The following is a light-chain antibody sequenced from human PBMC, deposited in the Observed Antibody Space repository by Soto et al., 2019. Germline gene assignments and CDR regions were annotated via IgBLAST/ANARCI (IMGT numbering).Light chain of an antibody. V-gene: IGKV3-20*01. J-gene: IGKJ1*01. CDR3: QQYGSSLTWT. CDR1: QSVSNIY. CDR2: GAS. Sequence: EIVLTQSPGTLSLSPGERATLSCRASQSVSNIYIAWYQQKPGQAPRLLIYGASSRATGIPDRFSGSGSGTDFTLTISRVEPEDFAVYFCQQYGSSLTWTFGQGTKVDIK.